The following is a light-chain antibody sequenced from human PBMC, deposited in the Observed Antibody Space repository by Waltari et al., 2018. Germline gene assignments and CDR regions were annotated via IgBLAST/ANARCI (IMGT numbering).Light chain of an antibody. Sequence: QSALTQPASVSGSPGQSITISCTGTSSDVGSYNLVSWFQQHPGKAPKLMIYEGSKRPLGVSNRFSGSKSGNTASLTIFGLQAEDEADYYCCSYAGGSAPYVFGTGTKVTVL. CDR3: CSYAGGSAPYV. CDR2: EGS. J-gene: IGLJ1*01. V-gene: IGLV2-23*01. CDR1: SSDVGSYNL.